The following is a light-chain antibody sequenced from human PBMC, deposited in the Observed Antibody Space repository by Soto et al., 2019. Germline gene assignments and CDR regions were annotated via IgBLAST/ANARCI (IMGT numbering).Light chain of an antibody. Sequence: IQMTQSPSSLSASVGDRITITRQASQDIKNYVIWYQHKPGKAPKLLIYDAASLGTGVSSRFSGSGSGTHFTLAISSLQPEDIATYYCQQFDSVPCTFGQGTKLEIK. CDR2: DAA. J-gene: IGKJ2*02. CDR3: QQFDSVPCT. CDR1: QDIKNY. V-gene: IGKV1-33*01.